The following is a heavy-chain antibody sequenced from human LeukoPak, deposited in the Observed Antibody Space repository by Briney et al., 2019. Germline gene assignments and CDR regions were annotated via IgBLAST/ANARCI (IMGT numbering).Heavy chain of an antibody. CDR2: IYSGGST. J-gene: IGHJ6*02. CDR1: GFTVSSNY. V-gene: IGHV3-53*01. D-gene: IGHD1-1*01. Sequence: PGGSLRLSCAASGFTVSSNYMSWVRQAPGKGLEWVSVIYSGGSTYYADSVKGRFTISRDNAKNSLYLQMNSLRAEDTAVYYCARDPQLERRRGVYYYYGMDVWGQGTTVTVSS. CDR3: ARDPQLERRRGVYYYYGMDV.